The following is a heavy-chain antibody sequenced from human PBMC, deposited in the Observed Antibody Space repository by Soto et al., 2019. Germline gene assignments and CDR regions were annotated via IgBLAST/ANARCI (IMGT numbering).Heavy chain of an antibody. D-gene: IGHD2-15*01. CDR2: INHSGST. CDR3: AGLYCSGGSCYPNWFDP. J-gene: IGHJ5*02. Sequence: QVQLQQWGAGLLKPSETLSLTCAVYGGSFSGYYWSWIRQPPGKGLEWIGEINHSGSTNYNPSLKSRVTISVDTSKNQFSLKLSSVTAADTAVYYCAGLYCSGGSCYPNWFDPWGQGTLVTVSS. V-gene: IGHV4-34*01. CDR1: GGSFSGYY.